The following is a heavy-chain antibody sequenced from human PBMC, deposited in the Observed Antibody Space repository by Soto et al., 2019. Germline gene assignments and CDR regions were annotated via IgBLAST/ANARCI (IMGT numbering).Heavy chain of an antibody. CDR3: GRDFEDFANYKFYYGMSV. V-gene: IGHV3-7*01. J-gene: IGHJ6*02. Sequence: GGSLRLSCAASGFTFSAYWMSWVRQAPGKGLEWVAHIKPDGSEKYYVDSVKGRFAISRDNVENSLPLQMNGLRAEDTAVYYCGRDFEDFANYKFYYGMSVWGQGTTVTVSS. D-gene: IGHD4-4*01. CDR1: GFTFSAYW. CDR2: IKPDGSEK.